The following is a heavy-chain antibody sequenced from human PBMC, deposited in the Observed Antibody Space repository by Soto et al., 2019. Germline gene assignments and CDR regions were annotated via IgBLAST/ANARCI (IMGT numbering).Heavy chain of an antibody. CDR1: GFSFSTYN. J-gene: IGHJ5*01. D-gene: IGHD2-15*01. CDR3: ARDRCYDGTCYSASDS. Sequence: EVRLMESGGGWVQPGGSLRLSCAASGFSFSTYNMDWVRQAPGKRPEWIAYISTTSFTIYYADSVKGRFTISRDNDRNSLYLEMNSLRDKDTAVYYCARDRCYDGTCYSASDSWGQGTLVTVSS. CDR2: ISTTSFTI. V-gene: IGHV3-48*02.